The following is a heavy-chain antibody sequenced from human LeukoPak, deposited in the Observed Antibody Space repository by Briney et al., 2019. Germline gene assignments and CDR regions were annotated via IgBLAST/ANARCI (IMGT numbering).Heavy chain of an antibody. D-gene: IGHD3-3*01. CDR1: GFTFSSYS. J-gene: IGHJ3*02. V-gene: IGHV3-21*01. CDR2: ISSSSSYI. CDR3: ARDGMIFGVVIDAFDI. Sequence: GGSLRLSCAASGFTFSSYSMNWVRQAPGKGLEWVSSISSSSSYIYYADSVKGRFPISRDNAKNSLYLQMNSLRAEDTAVYYCARDGMIFGVVIDAFDIWSQGTMVTVSS.